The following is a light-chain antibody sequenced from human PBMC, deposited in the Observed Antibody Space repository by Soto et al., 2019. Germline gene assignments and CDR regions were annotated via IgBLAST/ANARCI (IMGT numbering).Light chain of an antibody. J-gene: IGLJ1*01. CDR1: SSNIGAGYD. CDR2: ANS. V-gene: IGLV1-40*01. CDR3: QSYDSSPNYV. Sequence: QSVLTQPPSVSGAPGQMVTISCTGSSSNIGAGYDVHWYQQLPGTAPKLLIYANSNRPSGVPDRFSGSKSGTSASLAITGLQAEDEADYYCQSYDSSPNYVFGTGTKVTVL.